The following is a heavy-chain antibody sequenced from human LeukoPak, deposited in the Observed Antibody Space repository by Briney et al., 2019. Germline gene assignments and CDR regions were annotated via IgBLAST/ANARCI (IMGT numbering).Heavy chain of an antibody. D-gene: IGHD6-19*01. CDR1: GGTFSSYA. J-gene: IGHJ4*02. V-gene: IGHV1-69*04. Sequence: ASVKVSCKASGGTFSSYAINWVRQAPGQGLEWMGRIIPILGIANYAQKFQGRVTITADKSTSTAYMELSSLRSEDTAVYYCARDLIGYSSGWYYFDYWGQGTLVTVSS. CDR2: IIPILGIA. CDR3: ARDLIGYSSGWYYFDY.